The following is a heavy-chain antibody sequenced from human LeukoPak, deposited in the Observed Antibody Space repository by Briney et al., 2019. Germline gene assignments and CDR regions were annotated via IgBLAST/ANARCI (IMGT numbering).Heavy chain of an antibody. CDR2: IWRDGIDI. CDR3: AKGASGYGDFDY. D-gene: IGHD5-12*01. Sequence: GGSLRLSCAASGFDFSRYGMHWVRQAPGKGLERLAVIWRDGIDIRYTDSVKGRFTISRDNSRSTQYLQLNSLRVDVTAVYYCAKGASGYGDFDYWGQGTLVTVSS. CDR1: GFDFSRYG. V-gene: IGHV3-33*06. J-gene: IGHJ4*02.